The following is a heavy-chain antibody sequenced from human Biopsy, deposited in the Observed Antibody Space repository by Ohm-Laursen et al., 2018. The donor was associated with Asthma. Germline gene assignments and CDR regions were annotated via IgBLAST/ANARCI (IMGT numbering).Heavy chain of an antibody. J-gene: IGHJ5*01. Sequence: SQTLSLTCAVSGGSVNIGGFYWSWVRQHPGRGPEWIGYISYDGSRYYNPSLKSRVTITLEMSQNQFSLKLTSVTASDSALYYCARDLAGSCTSASCYGFDSWGQGAQVTVSS. CDR3: ARDLAGSCTSASCYGFDS. V-gene: IGHV4-31*11. D-gene: IGHD2-2*01. CDR2: ISYDGSR. CDR1: GGSVNIGGFY.